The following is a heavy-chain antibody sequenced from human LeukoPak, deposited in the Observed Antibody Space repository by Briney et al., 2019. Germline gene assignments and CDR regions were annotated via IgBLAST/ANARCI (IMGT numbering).Heavy chain of an antibody. J-gene: IGHJ3*02. CDR1: GFTFSSYG. CDR2: ISFDGSKK. Sequence: GGSLRLSCAASGFTFSSYGMHWVRLAPGKGLEWVALISFDGSKKYLADSVKGRFTISRDNSKNTLYLQMNSLIPDDTAVYYCAKGRQEWWTFDALDIWGQETMVTVSS. D-gene: IGHD2-8*01. V-gene: IGHV3-30*18. CDR3: AKGRQEWWTFDALDI.